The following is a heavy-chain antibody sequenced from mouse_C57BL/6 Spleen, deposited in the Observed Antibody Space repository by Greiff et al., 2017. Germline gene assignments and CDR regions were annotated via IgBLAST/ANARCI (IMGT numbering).Heavy chain of an antibody. J-gene: IGHJ4*01. CDR3: ARRGWDYAMDN. CDR2: IHPNSGST. D-gene: IGHD3-3*01. V-gene: IGHV1-64*01. CDR1: GYTFTSYW. Sequence: QVQLQQPGAELVKPGASVKLSCKASGYTFTSYWMHWVKQRPGQGLEWIGMIHPNSGSTNYNEKFKSKATLTVDKSSSTAYMQLSSLTSEDSAVYYGARRGWDYAMDNWGQGTSVTVSS.